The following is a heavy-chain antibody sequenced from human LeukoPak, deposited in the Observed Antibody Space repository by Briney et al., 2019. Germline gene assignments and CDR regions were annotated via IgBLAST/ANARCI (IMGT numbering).Heavy chain of an antibody. Sequence: GGSLRLSCAASGFTFSTYAMTWVRQAPGKGLEWVSLISGDGGSTYYADSVKGRFTISRDNSKNSLYLQMKSLRTEDTALYYCAKEVDRYYYYGMDVWGQGTTVTVSS. V-gene: IGHV3-43*02. CDR1: GFTFSTYA. CDR2: ISGDGGST. CDR3: AKEVDRYYYYGMDV. J-gene: IGHJ6*02.